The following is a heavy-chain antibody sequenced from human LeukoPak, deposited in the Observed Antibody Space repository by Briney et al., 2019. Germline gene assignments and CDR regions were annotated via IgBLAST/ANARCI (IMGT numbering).Heavy chain of an antibody. CDR3: AESPMTRVTTGGFDF. D-gene: IGHD4-17*01. CDR1: GFTFSSYA. J-gene: IGHJ4*02. V-gene: IGHV3-23*01. CDR2: ISGSGGST. Sequence: PGGSLRLSCAASGFTFSSYAMSWVRQAPGKGLEWVSAISGSGGSTYYADSVKGRFTISRDNSKNTLYLQMNSLRAEDTAVYYCAESPMTRVTTGGFDFWGQGTLVTVSS.